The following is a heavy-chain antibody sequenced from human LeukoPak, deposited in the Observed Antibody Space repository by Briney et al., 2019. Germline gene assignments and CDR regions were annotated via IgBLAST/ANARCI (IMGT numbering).Heavy chain of an antibody. CDR1: GGSISSYY. Sequence: SETLSLTCTVSGGSISSYYWSWIRQPPGKGLEWIGYIYYSGSTNYNPSLKSRVTISVDTSKNQFSLKLSSVTAADTAVYYCAREASARDGYNYGWIDYWGQGTLVTVSS. D-gene: IGHD5-24*01. V-gene: IGHV4-59*01. J-gene: IGHJ4*02. CDR3: AREASARDGYNYGWIDY. CDR2: IYYSGST.